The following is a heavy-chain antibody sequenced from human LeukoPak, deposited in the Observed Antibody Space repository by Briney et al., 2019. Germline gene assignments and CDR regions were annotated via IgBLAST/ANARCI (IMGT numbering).Heavy chain of an antibody. CDR1: GYSISSGYYW. Sequence: TLSLTCAVSGYSISSGYYWGWIRQPPGKAPEWLALIYWDDDKRYSPSLRSRLTITKDTSKNQVVLTVTNMDPVDTATYYCAHRGLYYYDSTSYYYFDYWGQGILVTVSS. CDR3: AHRGLYYYDSTSYYYFDY. D-gene: IGHD3-22*01. J-gene: IGHJ4*02. CDR2: IYWDDDK. V-gene: IGHV2-5*02.